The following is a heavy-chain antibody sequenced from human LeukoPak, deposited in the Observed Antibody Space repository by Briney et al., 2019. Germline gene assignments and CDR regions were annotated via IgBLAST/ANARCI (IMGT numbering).Heavy chain of an antibody. CDR1: GFTFSSYG. V-gene: IGHV3-30*02. J-gene: IGHJ4*02. CDR2: IRYDGSNK. CDR3: AKDGGSHYYFDY. Sequence: GGSLRLSCAASGFTFSSYGMHWVRQAPGKGLEWVAFIRYDGSNKYYADSVKGRFTISRDNSKNTLYLQMNSLRAEDTAVYYCAKDGGSHYYFDYWGREPWSPSPQ. D-gene: IGHD3-16*01.